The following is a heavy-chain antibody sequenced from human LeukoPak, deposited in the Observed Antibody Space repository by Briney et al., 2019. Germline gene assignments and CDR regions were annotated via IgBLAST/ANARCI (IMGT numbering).Heavy chain of an antibody. D-gene: IGHD4-17*01. CDR1: GFTFSRFW. Sequence: GGSLRLSCAASGFTFSRFWMTWVRQAPGKGLEWVSSITSRDGRTSYADSVKGRFTVSRDNSKNTLYLQMNYLRVEDTAVYYCARDPNGDYLGAFDFWGQGTLVTVSS. J-gene: IGHJ3*01. V-gene: IGHV3-23*01. CDR2: ITSRDGRT. CDR3: ARDPNGDYLGAFDF.